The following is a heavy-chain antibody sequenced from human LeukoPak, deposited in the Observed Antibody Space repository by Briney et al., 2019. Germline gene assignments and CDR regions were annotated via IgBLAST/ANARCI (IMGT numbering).Heavy chain of an antibody. V-gene: IGHV3-7*01. CDR2: IKNDGSEK. D-gene: IGHD2-15*01. J-gene: IGHJ6*03. CDR1: GFPFSTYW. Sequence: GGSLRLSCAASGFPFSTYWITWVRQAPGKGLEWVANIKNDGSEKYYADSVKGRFTISRDNAKNSLYLQMNSLRAEDTAVYYCARDKTILQARNYYYYMDVWGKGTTVTVSS. CDR3: ARDKTILQARNYYYYMDV.